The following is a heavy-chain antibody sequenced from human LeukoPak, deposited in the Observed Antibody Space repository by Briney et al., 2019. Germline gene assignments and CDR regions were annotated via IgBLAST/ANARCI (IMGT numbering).Heavy chain of an antibody. V-gene: IGHV1-18*01. J-gene: IGHJ4*02. D-gene: IGHD1-26*01. CDR2: ISAYNGDT. CDR3: ARRWDSYSGSYYTFYGFDY. Sequence: GASVKVSCKASGYTFRNYGITWVRQAPGQGLEWMGWISAYNGDTHYAQNLQGRVTMTTDTSTSTAYMELRSLRSDDTAVYYCARRWDSYSGSYYTFYGFDYWGQGTLVTVSS. CDR1: GYTFRNYG.